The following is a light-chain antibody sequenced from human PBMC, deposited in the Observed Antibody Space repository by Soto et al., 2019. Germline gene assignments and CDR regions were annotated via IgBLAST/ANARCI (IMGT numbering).Light chain of an antibody. Sequence: DIVMTQSPDSLAASLGERATINCKSSQSVLYSSNNKNYLAWYQQKPGQPPKLLIYWASTRESGVPDRFSGSGSGTDFTLTISSLHAEDVAVYYCQQYYSTPTFGQGTKVEIK. J-gene: IGKJ1*01. CDR1: QSVLYSSNNKNY. CDR2: WAS. CDR3: QQYYSTPT. V-gene: IGKV4-1*01.